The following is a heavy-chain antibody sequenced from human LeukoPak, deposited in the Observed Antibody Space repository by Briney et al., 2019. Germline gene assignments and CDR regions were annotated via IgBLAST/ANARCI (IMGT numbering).Heavy chain of an antibody. CDR3: ARERKVGNTGYYFDY. V-gene: IGHV4-59*01. Sequence: SETLSLTCTVSSGSISDYYWSWIRQPPGKGLEWIGYIYYSGSTNSNPSLKSRVTLLVDMSKNQFSLKMSSVTAADTAVYYCARERKVGNTGYYFDYWGQGTLVTVSA. CDR2: IYYSGST. CDR1: SGSISDYY. D-gene: IGHD2/OR15-2a*01. J-gene: IGHJ4*02.